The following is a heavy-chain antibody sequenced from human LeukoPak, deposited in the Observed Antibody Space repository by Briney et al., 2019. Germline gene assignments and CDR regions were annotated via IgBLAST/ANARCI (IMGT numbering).Heavy chain of an antibody. V-gene: IGHV1-46*01. D-gene: IGHD3-22*01. J-gene: IGHJ3*02. CDR1: GYTFTNYD. CDR2: INPSGGST. CDR3: ARELGPYYDSSGYSRAFDI. Sequence: ASVKVSCKASGYTFTNYDINWVRQAPGQGLEWMGIINPSGGSTSYAQKFQGRVTMTRDTSTSTVYMELSSLRSEDTAVYYCARELGPYYDSSGYSRAFDIWGQGTMVTVSS.